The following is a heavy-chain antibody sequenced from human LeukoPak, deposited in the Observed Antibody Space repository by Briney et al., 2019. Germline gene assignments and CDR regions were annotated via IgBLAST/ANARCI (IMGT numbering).Heavy chain of an antibody. J-gene: IGHJ6*03. V-gene: IGHV3-11*04. CDR2: ISSSGSTI. D-gene: IGHD6-13*01. CDR3: ARCPRSSLYYYYYMDV. Sequence: GGSLRLSCAASGFTFSDYYMSWIRQAPGKGLEWVSYISSSGSTIYYADSVKGRFTISRDNAKNSLYLQMNSLRAEDTAVYYCARCPRSSLYYYYYMDVWGKGTTVTVSS. CDR1: GFTFSDYY.